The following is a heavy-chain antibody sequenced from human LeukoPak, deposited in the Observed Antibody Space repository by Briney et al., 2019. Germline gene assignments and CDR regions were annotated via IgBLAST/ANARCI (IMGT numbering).Heavy chain of an antibody. V-gene: IGHV4-59*11. Sequence: KPSETLSLTCTVSGGSLNSHYWAWIRQPPGKGLEWIGYIYYNGNTNYNPSLKSRVTISVDTSKNQFSLRLISVTAADTAVHYCARQTGRFDPWGQGTLVTVSS. CDR3: ARQTGRFDP. J-gene: IGHJ5*02. CDR1: GGSLNSHY. CDR2: IYYNGNT.